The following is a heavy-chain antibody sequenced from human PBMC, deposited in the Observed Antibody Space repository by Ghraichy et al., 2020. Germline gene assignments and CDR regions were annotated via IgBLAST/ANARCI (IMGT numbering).Heavy chain of an antibody. CDR1: GFTFSDYA. CDR2: ISNSGGAT. CDR3: AKADSCSSTTCFAFDI. D-gene: IGHD2-2*01. V-gene: IGHV3-23*01. Sequence: GGSLRLSCAASGFTFSDYAMSWVRQAPGQGLEWVSSISNSGGATSYADSVRGRFTISRDNSKRTLYLQLNSLRAEDTAVYYCAKADSCSSTTCFAFDIWGQGTLVTVSS. J-gene: IGHJ3*02.